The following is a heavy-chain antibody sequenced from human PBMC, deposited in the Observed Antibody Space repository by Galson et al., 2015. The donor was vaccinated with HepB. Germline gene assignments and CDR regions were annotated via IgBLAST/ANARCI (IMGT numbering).Heavy chain of an antibody. Sequence: SLRLSCAASGFTFSSYSMHWVRQAPGKGLEWVSYISSSSSTIYYADSVKGRFTISRDNAKNSLYLQMNSLRAEDTAVYYCARVVLTAKFHYFDYWGQGTLVTVPS. CDR1: GFTFSSYS. J-gene: IGHJ4*02. D-gene: IGHD2-21*02. CDR3: ARVVLTAKFHYFDY. CDR2: ISSSSSTI. V-gene: IGHV3-48*01.